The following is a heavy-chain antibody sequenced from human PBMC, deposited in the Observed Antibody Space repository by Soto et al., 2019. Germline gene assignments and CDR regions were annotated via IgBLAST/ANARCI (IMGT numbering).Heavy chain of an antibody. CDR1: GYTFTAYY. D-gene: IGHD3-10*01. J-gene: IGHJ5*02. CDR3: ARVKYGNLRPPTSLFDP. Sequence: ASVKVSCKASGYTFTAYYIHWVRQAPGQGPEWMAWINPDSGATYSAPKFQGRVTVTSDTSINTSSMELSSLRSDDTAVYYCARVKYGNLRPPTSLFDPWGQGTLVTVSS. V-gene: IGHV1-2*02. CDR2: INPDSGAT.